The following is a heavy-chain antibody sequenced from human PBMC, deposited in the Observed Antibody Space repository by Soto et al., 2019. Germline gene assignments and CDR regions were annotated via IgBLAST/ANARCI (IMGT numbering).Heavy chain of an antibody. J-gene: IGHJ4*02. D-gene: IGHD4-17*01. CDR1: GFTFSSYS. CDR2: ISSSSSTI. CDR3: ARGGRPGDYGDYGTFDY. V-gene: IGHV3-48*01. Sequence: EVQLVESGGGLVQPGGTLRLACAAAGFTFSSYSMNWVRQAPGKGLEWVSYISSSSSTIYYADSVKGRFTISRDNAKNSLYLQMNSLRAEDTAVYYCARGGRPGDYGDYGTFDYCGQGTLVTVSS.